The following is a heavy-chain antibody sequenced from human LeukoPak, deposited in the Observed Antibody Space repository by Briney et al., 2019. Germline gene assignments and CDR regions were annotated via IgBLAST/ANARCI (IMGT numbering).Heavy chain of an antibody. Sequence: PGGSLRLSCAASGFTFSRYAMSWVRQAPGKGLEWVSAVSGSGGSTYYADSVRGRFTISRDNSNNTLYLQMNSLRAEDTAVYYCAKRRGALYYYYGMDVWGQGTTVTVSS. D-gene: IGHD4-17*01. CDR3: AKRRGALYYYYGMDV. CDR2: VSGSGGST. V-gene: IGHV3-23*01. CDR1: GFTFSRYA. J-gene: IGHJ6*02.